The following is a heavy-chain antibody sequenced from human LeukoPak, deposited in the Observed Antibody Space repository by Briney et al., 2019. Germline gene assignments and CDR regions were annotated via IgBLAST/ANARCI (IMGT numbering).Heavy chain of an antibody. CDR3: ARGLPGYEFGLRGALFDH. J-gene: IGHJ4*02. CDR2: IRVSGST. V-gene: IGHV3-23*01. CDR1: GFTFSSYA. D-gene: IGHD3-10*01. Sequence: GGSLRLSCTTSGFTFSSYALSWVRQAPGKGLEWVSGIRVSGSTYYPDSVTGRFTISRDNSENTLYLQMSGLRAEDTAVYYCARGLPGYEFGLRGALFDHWGQGTLVTVSS.